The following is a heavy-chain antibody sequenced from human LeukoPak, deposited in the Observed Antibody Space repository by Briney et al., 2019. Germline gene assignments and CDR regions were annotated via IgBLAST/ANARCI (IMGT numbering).Heavy chain of an antibody. D-gene: IGHD3-22*01. CDR3: AKDLGPSGDYYDSSAPMGY. V-gene: IGHV3-48*02. Sequence: PGGSLRLSCAASGFTFSSHSMNWVRQAPGKGLEWLSYIDSGSGNIYYRDSVKGRFTISRDNAQDSLYLQMDSLRDEDTAVYYCAKDLGPSGDYYDSSAPMGYWGQGTLVTVSS. CDR2: IDSGSGNI. CDR1: GFTFSSHS. J-gene: IGHJ4*02.